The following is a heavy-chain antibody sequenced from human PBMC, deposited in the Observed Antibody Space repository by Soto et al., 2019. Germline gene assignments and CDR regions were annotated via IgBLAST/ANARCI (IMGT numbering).Heavy chain of an antibody. D-gene: IGHD6-13*01. CDR3: ARGGYSSTWSNLLDRSGLDV. CDR1: GGTFSSYA. CDR2: IVPLFRTT. Sequence: QVQLVQSGAEAKKPGSSVKVSCKTSGGTFSSYAISWVRQAPGQGLEWMGGIVPLFRTTNYAQKFQGRVTITADTSTSTVYMEASGLRSGDTAVYYCARGGYSSTWSNLLDRSGLDVWGQGTTVTVSS. J-gene: IGHJ6*02. V-gene: IGHV1-69*06.